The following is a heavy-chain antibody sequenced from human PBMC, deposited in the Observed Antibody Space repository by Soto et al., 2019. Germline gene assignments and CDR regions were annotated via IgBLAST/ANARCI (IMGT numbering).Heavy chain of an antibody. D-gene: IGHD6-19*01. J-gene: IGHJ4*01. CDR3: ARVHVMVVAGSTFDY. V-gene: IGHV4-4*07. CDR2: MYTKERT. CDR1: GGSITNYY. Sequence: SDTLSLTCTVSGGSITNYYWSWIRQPAGKGLEWIGRMYTKERTNYNLSFKSRVTISVDTSNDQFSLKLTSVTAADTAVYYCARVHVMVVAGSTFDYWGHGTLVTVSS.